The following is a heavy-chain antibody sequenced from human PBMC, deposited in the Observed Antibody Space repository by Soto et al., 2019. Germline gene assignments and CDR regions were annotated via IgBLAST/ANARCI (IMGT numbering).Heavy chain of an antibody. D-gene: IGHD3-10*01. CDR3: ARMVLVSYYNSDYFDF. CDR1: GGSISRGGYY. V-gene: IGHV4-31*03. CDR2: IYYSGST. Sequence: SETLSLTCSVSGGSISRGGYYWSWIRQHPGKGLEWIGYIYYSGSTYYNPSLKSRVTISVDTSKNQFSLKLSSVTAADTAVYYCARMVLVSYYNSDYFDFWGPGTTVTVSS. J-gene: IGHJ4*02.